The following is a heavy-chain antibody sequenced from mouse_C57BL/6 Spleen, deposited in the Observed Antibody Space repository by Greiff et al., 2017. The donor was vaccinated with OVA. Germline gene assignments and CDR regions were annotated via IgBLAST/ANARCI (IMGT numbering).Heavy chain of an antibody. J-gene: IGHJ1*03. V-gene: IGHV5-4*01. CDR2: ISDGGSYT. D-gene: IGHD3-3*01. CDR3: ARDEGRGEYFDV. Sequence: EVKVVESGGGLVKPGGSLKLSCAASGFTFSSYAMSWVRQTPEKRLEWVATISDGGSYTYYPDNVKGRFTISRDNAKNNLYLQMSHLKSEDTAMYYCARDEGRGEYFDVWGTGTTVTVSS. CDR1: GFTFSSYA.